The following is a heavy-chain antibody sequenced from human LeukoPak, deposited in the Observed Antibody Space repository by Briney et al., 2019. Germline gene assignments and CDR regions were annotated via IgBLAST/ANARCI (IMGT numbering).Heavy chain of an antibody. CDR1: GGSISSSNW. Sequence: SGTLSLTCAVSGGSISSSNWGSGVRGPPGKGLEWIGEIYHSCITYYTPSLNTRVPISLPKSKNQFSLKLSSVTAAETAVYYFARDGDDYGDTNWFDPCGQGTLVTVSS. V-gene: IGHV4-4*02. CDR3: ARDGDDYGDTNWFDP. J-gene: IGHJ5*02. CDR2: IYHSCIT. D-gene: IGHD4-17*01.